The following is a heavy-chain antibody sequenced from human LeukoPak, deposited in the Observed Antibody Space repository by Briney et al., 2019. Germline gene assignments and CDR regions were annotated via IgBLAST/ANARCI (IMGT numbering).Heavy chain of an antibody. Sequence: PGGSLRLSCAASGFTFSSYAMSWVRQAPGKGLEWVSAISGSGGSTYYADSVKGRFTISRDNYKNTLYLQMNSLRAEDTAVYYCAKYSLLLWFGELWVDYWGQGTLVTVSS. CDR3: AKYSLLLWFGELWVDY. J-gene: IGHJ4*02. CDR1: GFTFSSYA. D-gene: IGHD3-10*01. CDR2: ISGSGGST. V-gene: IGHV3-23*01.